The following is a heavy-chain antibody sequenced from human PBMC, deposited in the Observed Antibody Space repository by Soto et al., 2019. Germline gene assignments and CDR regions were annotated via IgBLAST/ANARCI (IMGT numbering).Heavy chain of an antibody. V-gene: IGHV3-7*01. J-gene: IGHJ4*02. CDR3: ARDVGFDYVN. CDR1: GFTFSSYW. Sequence: EVQLVESGGGLVQPGGSLRISCTVSGFTFSSYWMSWVRQAPGKGLEWVATIKEDESEKYYVDSVKGRFTISRDNADDSLFLQINSLSAEDTAVYFCARDVGFDYVNCGQGTLVTVSS. CDR2: IKEDESEK. D-gene: IGHD3-16*01.